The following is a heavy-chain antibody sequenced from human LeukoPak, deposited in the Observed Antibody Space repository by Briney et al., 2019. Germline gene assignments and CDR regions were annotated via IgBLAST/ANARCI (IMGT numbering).Heavy chain of an antibody. Sequence: ASVTVSCKASGYTFTGYYMHWVRQAPGQGFEWMGWISPNSGATSYAQNFQGRVTMTRDTSISTAYMELSSLRSDDTAVYYCARAPAPIKYNLDYWGQGILVTVS. D-gene: IGHD1-14*01. V-gene: IGHV1-2*02. CDR3: ARAPAPIKYNLDY. J-gene: IGHJ4*02. CDR2: ISPNSGAT. CDR1: GYTFTGYY.